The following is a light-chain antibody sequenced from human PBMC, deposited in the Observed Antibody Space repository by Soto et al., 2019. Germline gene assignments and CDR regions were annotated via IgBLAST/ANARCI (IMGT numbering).Light chain of an antibody. Sequence: DIQMTQSPSTLSASVGDTVTITCRASQSVSTWLAWYQQKPGKAPKLLIYKASSLESGVPSRFSGSGSGTEFTLTISSLQSEDFAVYYCQQYNNWPRTFGQGTKVDIK. CDR3: QQYNNWPRT. J-gene: IGKJ1*01. CDR1: QSVSTW. CDR2: KAS. V-gene: IGKV1-5*03.